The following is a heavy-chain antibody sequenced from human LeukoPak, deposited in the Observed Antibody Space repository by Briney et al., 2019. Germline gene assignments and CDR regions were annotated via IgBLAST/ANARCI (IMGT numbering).Heavy chain of an antibody. J-gene: IGHJ1*01. CDR2: IYYSGST. V-gene: IGHV4-39*01. CDR1: GGSISSSSYY. D-gene: IGHD2-21*02. CDR3: ARLRAYCGGDCYSALFHH. Sequence: SETLSLTCTVSGGSISSSSYYWGWIRQPPGKGLEWIVSIYYSGSTYYNPSLKSRVTISVDTSKNQFSLKLSSVTAADTAVYYCARLRAYCGGDCYSALFHHWGQGTLVTVSS.